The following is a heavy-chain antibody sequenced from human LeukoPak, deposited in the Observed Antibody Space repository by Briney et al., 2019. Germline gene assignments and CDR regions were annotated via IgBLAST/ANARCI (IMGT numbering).Heavy chain of an antibody. J-gene: IGHJ4*02. D-gene: IGHD3-3*01. CDR1: GGSFSGYY. Sequence: SETLSLTCAVYGGSFSGYYWSWVRQPPGKGLEWIGEINHSGSTNYNPSLKSRVTISVDTSKNQFSLKLSSVTAADTAVYYCAINVLRFLEWPDYWGQGTLVTVSS. V-gene: IGHV4-34*01. CDR2: INHSGST. CDR3: AINVLRFLEWPDY.